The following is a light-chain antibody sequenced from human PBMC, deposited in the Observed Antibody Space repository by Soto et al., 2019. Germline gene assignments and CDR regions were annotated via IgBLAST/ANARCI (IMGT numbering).Light chain of an antibody. V-gene: IGLV2-14*01. CDR1: XXXVGGYNY. CDR2: EVS. J-gene: IGLJ3*02. Sequence: QSALTQHASVSGSPGQSITISCTXTXXXVGGYNYVSWYQQHPGKAPKLMIYEVSNRPSGVSNRFSGSKSGNTASLTISGLQAEDEADYYCSSYTSSSTWVFGGGTKVTVL. CDR3: SSYTSSSTWV.